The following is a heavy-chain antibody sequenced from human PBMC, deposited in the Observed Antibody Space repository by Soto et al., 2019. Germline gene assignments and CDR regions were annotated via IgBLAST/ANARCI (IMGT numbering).Heavy chain of an antibody. V-gene: IGHV4-34*01. CDR2: LNHSGST. D-gene: IGHD2-8*02. CDR3: ARDKITGLFDY. CDR1: GGSFSGYY. J-gene: IGHJ4*02. Sequence: QVQLQQWGAGLLKPSETLSLTCAVYGGSFSGYYWTWIRQPPGTGLEWIGDLNHSGSTNYNPALKSRVTISVDTSKNQVSLKLTSVTAADTAVYYFARDKITGLFDYWGQGTRVSCSS.